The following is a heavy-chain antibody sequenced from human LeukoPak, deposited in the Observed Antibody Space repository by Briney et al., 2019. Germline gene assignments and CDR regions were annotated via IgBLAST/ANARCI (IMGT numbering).Heavy chain of an antibody. Sequence: PGGSLRLSCAASGFTLSSYWMSWVRQAPGKGLEWVANIKQDGSEKYYVDSVKGRFTISRDNAKNSLYLQMNSLRAEDTAVYYCARDKSAGADTGSSFYYWGQGALVTVSS. J-gene: IGHJ4*02. CDR2: IKQDGSEK. CDR1: GFTLSSYW. V-gene: IGHV3-7*01. D-gene: IGHD3-10*01. CDR3: ARDKSAGADTGSSFYY.